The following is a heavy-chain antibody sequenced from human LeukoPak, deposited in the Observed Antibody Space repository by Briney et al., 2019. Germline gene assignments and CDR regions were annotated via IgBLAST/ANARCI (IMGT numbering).Heavy chain of an antibody. CDR1: GGSISSYY. Sequence: SETLSLTCTVSGGSISSYYWSWIRQPPGKGLEWIGYNYYSGSTNYNPSLKSRVTISVDTSKNQFSLKLSSVTAADTAVYYCARGSAQWLVNYWGQGTLVTVSS. CDR3: ARGSAQWLVNY. D-gene: IGHD6-19*01. J-gene: IGHJ4*02. CDR2: NYYSGST. V-gene: IGHV4-59*01.